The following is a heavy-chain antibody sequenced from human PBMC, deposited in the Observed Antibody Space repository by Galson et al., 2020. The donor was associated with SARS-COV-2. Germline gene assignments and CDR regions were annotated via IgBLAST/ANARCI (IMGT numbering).Heavy chain of an antibody. CDR2: LSLDGRTH. CDR1: GSRLGRIG. V-gene: IGHV3-30*18. D-gene: IGHD3-22*01. J-gene: IGHJ4*02. CDR3: AKELSYSSSWPLGDS. Sequence: GGPLRPPCQAPGSRLGRIGLPWVRRPQGKGLNWAPLLSLDGRTHTYEDSVKGRFTISRESSNLYLQMNNLSTEDTAVYYCAKELSYSSSWPLGDSWGQGTLVIVSS.